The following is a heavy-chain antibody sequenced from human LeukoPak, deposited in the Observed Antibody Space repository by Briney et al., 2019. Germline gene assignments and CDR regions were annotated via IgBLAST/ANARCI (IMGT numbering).Heavy chain of an antibody. CDR1: GGSISSYY. CDR2: IYYSGST. D-gene: IGHD2-21*02. J-gene: IGHJ4*02. CDR3: ARGLVMTRGFDY. Sequence: SETLSLTCTVSGGSISSYYWSWIRQPPGKGLEWIGYIYYSGSTNYNPSLKSRVTISVDTSKNQFSLKLSSVTAADTAVYYCARGLVMTRGFDYWGQGTLVTVSS. V-gene: IGHV4-59*12.